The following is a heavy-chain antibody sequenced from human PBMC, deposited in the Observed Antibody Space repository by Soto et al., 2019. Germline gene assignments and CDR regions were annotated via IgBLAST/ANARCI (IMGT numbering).Heavy chain of an antibody. J-gene: IGHJ4*02. V-gene: IGHV3-15*01. CDR1: GFTFSNAW. CDR3: TTDVPMAGFDY. Sequence: PVGSLRLSCAASGFTFSNAWMSWVRQAPGKGLEWVGRIKSKTDGGTTDYAAPVKGRFTISRDDSKNTLYLQMNSLKTEDKAVYYCTTDVPMAGFDYWGQGTLVTVSS. CDR2: IKSKTDGGTT. D-gene: IGHD6-19*01.